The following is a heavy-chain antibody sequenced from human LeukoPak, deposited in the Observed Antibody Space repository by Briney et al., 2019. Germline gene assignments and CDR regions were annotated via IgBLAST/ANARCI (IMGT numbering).Heavy chain of an antibody. D-gene: IGHD6-19*01. J-gene: IGHJ2*01. Sequence: GSLRLSCAASGFTFSSYGMHWVRQAPGKGLEWVAFIPYDGTNKYYADSVKGRFSISRDNSKNTLYLQMNSLRAEDTAVYYCAKEDGRSGWSLDLWGRGTLVTVSS. CDR1: GFTFSSYG. CDR2: IPYDGTNK. V-gene: IGHV3-30*02. CDR3: AKEDGRSGWSLDL.